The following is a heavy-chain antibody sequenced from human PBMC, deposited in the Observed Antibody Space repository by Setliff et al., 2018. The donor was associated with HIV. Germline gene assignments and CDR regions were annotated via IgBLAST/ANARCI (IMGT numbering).Heavy chain of an antibody. D-gene: IGHD2-2*01. CDR1: GVSISSQY. CDR2: VYYSVNY. J-gene: IGHJ4*02. V-gene: IGHV4-59*11. Sequence: KPSETLSLTCAVSGVSISSQYWSWIRQSPGKGLEWIGFVYYSVNYNYNPSLKSRVSISVDTSKNQVSLRLTSVTAADTAVYYCTRGKSMPTLVTWGLGTLVTVSS. CDR3: TRGKSMPTLVT.